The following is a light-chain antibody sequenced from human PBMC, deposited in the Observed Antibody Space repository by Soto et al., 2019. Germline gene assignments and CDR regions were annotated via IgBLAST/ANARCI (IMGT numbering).Light chain of an antibody. V-gene: IGKV3-20*01. J-gene: IGKJ1*01. Sequence: EIVMTQSPATLSVSPGERATLSCRASQSVSSNLAWYQQKPGQAPRLLIYGASSRATGIPDRFSGSGSGTDFTLTISRLEPEDFAVYYCQQYDTSPTFGQGTKVDIK. CDR3: QQYDTSPT. CDR1: QSVSSN. CDR2: GAS.